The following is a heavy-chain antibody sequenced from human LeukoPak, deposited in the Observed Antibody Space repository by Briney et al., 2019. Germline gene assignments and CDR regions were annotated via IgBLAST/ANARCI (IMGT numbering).Heavy chain of an antibody. D-gene: IGHD2-2*01. Sequence: GASVKVSCKASGYTFTSYYMHWVRQDPGQGLEWMGIINPSGGSTSYAQKFQGRVTMTRGTSTSTVYMELSSLRSEDTAVYYCARLEAKVQLNYYYYGMDVWGQGTTVTVS. J-gene: IGHJ6*02. CDR2: INPSGGST. V-gene: IGHV1-46*01. CDR3: ARLEAKVQLNYYYYGMDV. CDR1: GYTFTSYY.